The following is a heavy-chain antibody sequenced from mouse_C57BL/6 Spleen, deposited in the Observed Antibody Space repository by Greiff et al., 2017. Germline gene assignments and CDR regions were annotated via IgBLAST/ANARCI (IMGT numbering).Heavy chain of an antibody. CDR3: ARWNYYGSGGYFDV. D-gene: IGHD1-1*01. Sequence: VQLQQSGPVLVKPGASVKMSCKASGYTFTDYYMNWVKQSHGKSLEWIGVINPYNGGTSYNQKFKGKATLTVDKSSSTAYMELNSLTSEDSAVYYCARWNYYGSGGYFDVWGTGTTVTVSS. V-gene: IGHV1-19*01. CDR2: INPYNGGT. J-gene: IGHJ1*03. CDR1: GYTFTDYY.